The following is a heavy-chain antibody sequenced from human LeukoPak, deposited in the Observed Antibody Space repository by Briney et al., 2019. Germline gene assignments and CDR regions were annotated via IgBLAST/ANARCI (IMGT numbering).Heavy chain of an antibody. Sequence: VQPGGSLRLSCAASGFTFSGSAMHWVRQASGKGLEWVGRIRSKANTYATAYAASVKGRFTISRDDSENTAYLQMNSLKTEDTAVYYCTTAYDSSGYYYVSFDYWGQGTLVTVSS. J-gene: IGHJ4*02. V-gene: IGHV3-73*01. D-gene: IGHD3-22*01. CDR3: TTAYDSSGYYYVSFDY. CDR2: IRSKANTYAT. CDR1: GFTFSGSA.